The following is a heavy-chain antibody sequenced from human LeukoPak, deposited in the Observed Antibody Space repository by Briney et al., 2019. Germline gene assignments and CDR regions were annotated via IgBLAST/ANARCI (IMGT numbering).Heavy chain of an antibody. Sequence: SETLSLTCAVSGGSISTNWWSWVRQPPGKGLERIGEIKDSGRTNYNTSLTGRVTISIDTSKSQFSLKLTSVTAADTAVYYCARHLGTPGTRGFDYWGQGTLVTVSS. D-gene: IGHD1-1*01. CDR1: GGSISTNW. J-gene: IGHJ4*02. V-gene: IGHV4-4*02. CDR3: ARHLGTPGTRGFDY. CDR2: IKDSGRT.